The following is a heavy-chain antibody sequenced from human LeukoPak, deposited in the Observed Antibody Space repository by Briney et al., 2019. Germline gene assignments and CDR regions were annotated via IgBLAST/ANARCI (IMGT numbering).Heavy chain of an antibody. V-gene: IGHV4-38-2*02. J-gene: IGHJ4*02. CDR3: ARELPMVRGCFDY. CDR2: IYHSGST. CDR1: GGSISSYY. Sequence: SETLSLTCTVSGGSISSYYWGWIRQPPGKGLEWIGSIYHSGSTYYNPSLKSRVTISVDTSKNQFSLKLSSVTAADTAVYYCARELPMVRGCFDYWGQGTLVTVSS. D-gene: IGHD3-10*01.